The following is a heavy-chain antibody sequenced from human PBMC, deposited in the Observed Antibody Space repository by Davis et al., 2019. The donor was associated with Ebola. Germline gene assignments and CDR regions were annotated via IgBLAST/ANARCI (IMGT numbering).Heavy chain of an antibody. CDR2: IKTDGEVT. J-gene: IGHJ4*02. Sequence: GESLKISCVASGFTFNSYWMHWVRQAPGKGLVWVSNIKTDGEVTGYADSVKGRFTISRDNAKKTLNLQMNSLRIEDTAVYYCASTIAASDHSWGQGTLVTVSS. CDR1: GFTFNSYW. V-gene: IGHV3-74*01. D-gene: IGHD6-13*01. CDR3: ASTIAASDHS.